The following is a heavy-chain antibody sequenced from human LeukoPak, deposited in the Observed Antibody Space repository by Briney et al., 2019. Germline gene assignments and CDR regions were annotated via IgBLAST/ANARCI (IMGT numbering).Heavy chain of an antibody. D-gene: IGHD1-7*01. CDR3: ARVHWNYPNWFDP. Sequence: GGSLRLSCAASGFTVSSNYMGWVRQAPGKGLEWVSVIYSGGSTYYADSVKGRFTISRDNSKNTLYLQMNSLRAEDTAVYYCARVHWNYPNWFDPWGQGTLVTVSS. CDR2: IYSGGST. J-gene: IGHJ5*02. CDR1: GFTVSSNY. V-gene: IGHV3-66*01.